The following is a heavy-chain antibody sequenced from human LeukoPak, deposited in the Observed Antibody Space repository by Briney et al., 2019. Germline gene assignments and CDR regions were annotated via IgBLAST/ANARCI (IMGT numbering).Heavy chain of an antibody. J-gene: IGHJ4*02. CDR1: GFTVSSNY. CDR3: AKESSGGWYFDY. V-gene: IGHV3-23*01. Sequence: GGSLGLSCAASGFTVSSNYMSWARQAPGKGLEWVSSIPASGGSTYYADSVKGRFTISRDNSKNSLYPQMNSLRAEDTAVYYCAKESSGGWYFDYWGQGTLVTVSS. D-gene: IGHD6-19*01. CDR2: IPASGGST.